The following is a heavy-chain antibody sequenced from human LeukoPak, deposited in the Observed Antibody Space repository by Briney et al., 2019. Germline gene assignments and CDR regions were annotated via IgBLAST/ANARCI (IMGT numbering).Heavy chain of an antibody. V-gene: IGHV1-69*02. CDR2: IIPILGIA. Sequence: APVKVSCKASGGTFSSYTISWVRQAPGQGLEWMGRIIPILGIANYAQKFQGRVTITADKSTSTAYMELSSLRSEDTAVYYCARVHSSGWYGYYFDYWGQGTLVTVSS. CDR1: GGTFSSYT. J-gene: IGHJ4*02. D-gene: IGHD6-19*01. CDR3: ARVHSSGWYGYYFDY.